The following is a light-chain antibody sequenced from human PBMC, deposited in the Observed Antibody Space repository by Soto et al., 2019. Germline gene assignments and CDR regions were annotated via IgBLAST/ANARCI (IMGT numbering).Light chain of an antibody. CDR1: QSISGNY. Sequence: EVVLTQSPGTLSLSPGERVTLSCSASQSISGNYLAWYQHKPGQAPRLLISGTYTRANGIPARFSGRGSGTDLSLTISRLEPGDFAVYYCQHYGDSLSITFGQGTKVDIK. J-gene: IGKJ1*01. V-gene: IGKV3-20*01. CDR2: GTY. CDR3: QHYGDSLSIT.